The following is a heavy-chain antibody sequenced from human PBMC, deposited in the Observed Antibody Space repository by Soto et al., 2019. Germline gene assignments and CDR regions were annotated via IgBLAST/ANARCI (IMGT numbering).Heavy chain of an antibody. D-gene: IGHD3-9*01. CDR2: ISGSGAST. J-gene: IGHJ5*02. V-gene: IGHV3-23*01. CDR1: GFTFSNYD. CDR3: SKDPAYDILTGPENWFDP. Sequence: GGSLRRSCVASGFTFSNYDMSWVRQAPGRGLEWVSSISGSGASTYHADSVKGRFTISRDNSKNTLHLQMSTLRAEDTAVYYCSKDPAYDILTGPENWFDPWGQGTPVTVSS.